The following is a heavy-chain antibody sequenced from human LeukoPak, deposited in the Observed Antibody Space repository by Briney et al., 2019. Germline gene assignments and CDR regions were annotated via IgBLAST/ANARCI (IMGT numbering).Heavy chain of an antibody. D-gene: IGHD4-17*01. Sequence: GGSLRLSCAASGFTFSSYAMHWVRQAPGKGPEWVAVISYDGSNKYYADSVKGRFTISRDNSKNTLFLQMNSLRAEDTAVYYCARGPTVTPLEYWGQGTLVTVSS. CDR2: ISYDGSNK. V-gene: IGHV3-30-3*01. CDR1: GFTFSSYA. J-gene: IGHJ4*02. CDR3: ARGPTVTPLEY.